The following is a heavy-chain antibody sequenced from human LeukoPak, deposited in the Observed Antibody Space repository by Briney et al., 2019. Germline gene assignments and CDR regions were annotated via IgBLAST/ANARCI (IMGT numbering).Heavy chain of an antibody. CDR1: VYTFTSYG. CDR3: ARTGYCSSTSCLGIWWFDP. CDR2: SSAYNGNT. V-gene: IGHV1-18*01. J-gene: IGHJ5*02. D-gene: IGHD2-2*03. Sequence: GASVNVSCKGSVYTFTSYGISWMRQAPGQGLEWMGWSSAYNGNTNYAQKLQGRVTMTTDTSTSTAYMELRSPRSDDTAVYCCARTGYCSSTSCLGIWWFDPWGQGTLVTVSS.